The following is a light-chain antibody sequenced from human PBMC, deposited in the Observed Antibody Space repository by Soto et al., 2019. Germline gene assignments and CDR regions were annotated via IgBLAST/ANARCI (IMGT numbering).Light chain of an antibody. CDR1: QSVSSNY. V-gene: IGKV3-20*01. Sequence: EIVLTQSPGTLSLSPGERATLSCRASQSVSSNYLAWYLQRPGQAPRLLIYGASYRATGIPDRFSGSGSGTDFILTIRGLEPEDFAVFYCQQYHNSPPTFGQGTKVEIK. J-gene: IGKJ1*01. CDR2: GAS. CDR3: QQYHNSPPT.